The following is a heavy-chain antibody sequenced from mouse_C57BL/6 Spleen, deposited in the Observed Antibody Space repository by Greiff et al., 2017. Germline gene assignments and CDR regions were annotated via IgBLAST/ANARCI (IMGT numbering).Heavy chain of an antibody. CDR3: ARWHGITTVVATLGNYAMDY. V-gene: IGHV1-69*01. J-gene: IGHJ4*01. D-gene: IGHD1-1*01. Sequence: QVQLQQPGAELVMPGASVKLSCKASGYTFTSYWMHWVKQRPGQGLEWIGEIDPSDSYTNYNQKFQGKSTLTVDKSSSTAYLQLSSLPSEDSAVYYSARWHGITTVVATLGNYAMDYWGQGTSVTVSS. CDR2: IDPSDSYT. CDR1: GYTFTSYW.